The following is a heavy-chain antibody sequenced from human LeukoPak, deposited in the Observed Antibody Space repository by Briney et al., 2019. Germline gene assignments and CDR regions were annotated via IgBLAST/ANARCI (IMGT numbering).Heavy chain of an antibody. Sequence: GGSLRLSCAASGFNFDIYTMSWVRQAPGKGLEWVSAISGSGSNRHYADSVKGRFTVSRDNSKRTLYLQMNSLRAEDTAVYYCAKRLATVLGGVNYSYHGMDVWGQGTSVTVSS. CDR2: ISGSGSNR. CDR1: GFNFDIYT. CDR3: AKRLATVLGGVNYSYHGMDV. V-gene: IGHV3-23*01. J-gene: IGHJ6*02. D-gene: IGHD3-3*01.